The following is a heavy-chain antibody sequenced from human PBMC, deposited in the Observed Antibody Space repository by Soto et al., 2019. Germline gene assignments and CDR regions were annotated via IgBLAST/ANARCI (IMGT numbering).Heavy chain of an antibody. J-gene: IGHJ5*02. Sequence: PGGSLRLSCAASGFPFSDHAMHWVRQTPGKGLEWVSAITGRGDSTYYADSVKGRFAISRDNSKSTLYLQMLSLRAEDTAVYYCAKDLYVQPPSGCFDPWGQGTVVTVSS. CDR2: ITGRGDST. V-gene: IGHV3-23*01. D-gene: IGHD1-26*01. CDR3: AKDLYVQPPSGCFDP. CDR1: GFPFSDHA.